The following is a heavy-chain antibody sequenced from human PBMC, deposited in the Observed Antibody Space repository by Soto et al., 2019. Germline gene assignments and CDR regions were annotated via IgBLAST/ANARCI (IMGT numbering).Heavy chain of an antibody. CDR3: ARNARQQLDY. CDR1: GGSISSGGYY. V-gene: IGHV4-31*03. D-gene: IGHD6-13*01. J-gene: IGHJ4*02. CDR2: IYYSGST. Sequence: SETLSLTCTVSGGSISSGGYYWSWIRQHPGKGLEWIGYIYYSGSTYYNPSLKSRVTISVDTSKNQFSLKLSSVTAADTAVYYCARNARQQLDYWGQGTLVTVSS.